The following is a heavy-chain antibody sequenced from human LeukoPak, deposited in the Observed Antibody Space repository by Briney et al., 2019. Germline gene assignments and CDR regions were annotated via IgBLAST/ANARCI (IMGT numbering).Heavy chain of an antibody. Sequence: SETLSLTCTVTGGSINNYYWYWMRQPPGKGLEWIGYVWYSGTTKYNPSLKSRVTISVDTSKNQFSLKLNYVTAADTAVYYCARGLPRRGYSGYDRWNWFDPWGQGTLVTVSS. D-gene: IGHD5-12*01. CDR3: ARGLPRRGYSGYDRWNWFDP. CDR1: GGSINNYY. V-gene: IGHV4-59*12. CDR2: VWYSGTT. J-gene: IGHJ5*02.